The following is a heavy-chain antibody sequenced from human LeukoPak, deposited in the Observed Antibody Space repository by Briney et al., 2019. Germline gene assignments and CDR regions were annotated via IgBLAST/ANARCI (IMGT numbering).Heavy chain of an antibody. V-gene: IGHV1-46*01. CDR1: GYTFTSYY. D-gene: IGHD3-10*01. CDR2: INPSGGST. CDR3: ARDGFGFGGRWFDY. Sequence: GASVTVSCKASGYTFTSYYMHWVRQAPGQGLEWMGIINPSGGSTSYAQKFQGRVTMTRGTSTSTVYMELTSLRSEDTAVYYCARDGFGFGGRWFDYWGQGTLVTVSS. J-gene: IGHJ4*02.